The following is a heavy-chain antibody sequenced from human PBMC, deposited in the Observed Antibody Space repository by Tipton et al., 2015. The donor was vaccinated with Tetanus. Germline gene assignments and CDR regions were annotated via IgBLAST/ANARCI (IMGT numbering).Heavy chain of an antibody. CDR3: GKLFGSGTYYNYFDY. CDR2: IYSGSSTT. CDR1: GFIFSNYA. J-gene: IGHJ4*02. D-gene: IGHD3-10*01. Sequence: SLRLSCAASGFIFSNYAMSWVRQTPGKGLEWLSVIYSGSSTTYYADSVKGRFTISRDNSKNTLYLQMNSLRAEDTAVYYCGKLFGSGTYYNYFDYWGQGTLVTVSS. V-gene: IGHV3-23*03.